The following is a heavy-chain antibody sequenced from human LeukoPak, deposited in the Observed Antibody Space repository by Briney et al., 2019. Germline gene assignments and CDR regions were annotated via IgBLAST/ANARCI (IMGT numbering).Heavy chain of an antibody. CDR2: ISYDGSNK. D-gene: IGHD1-26*01. Sequence: AGSLRLSCAASGFTFSSYGMHWVRQAPGKGLEWVAVISYDGSNKYYADSVKGRFTISRDNSKNTLYLQMNSLRAEDTAVYYCARGEVGAPGPSYFDYWGQGTLVTVSS. CDR1: GFTFSSYG. J-gene: IGHJ4*02. V-gene: IGHV3-30*03. CDR3: ARGEVGAPGPSYFDY.